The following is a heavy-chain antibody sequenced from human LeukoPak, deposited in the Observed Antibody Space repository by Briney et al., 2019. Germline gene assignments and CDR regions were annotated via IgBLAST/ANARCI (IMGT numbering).Heavy chain of an antibody. CDR3: AKDLGAIAAAGGYFDY. J-gene: IGHJ4*02. Sequence: PGGSLRLSCAASGFTFSSYGMHWVRQAPGKGLEWVAVISYDGSNKYYADSVKGRFTISRDNSKNTLYLQMNSLRAEDTAVYYCAKDLGAIAAAGGYFDYWGQGTLVTVSS. CDR1: GFTFSSYG. V-gene: IGHV3-30*18. D-gene: IGHD6-13*01. CDR2: ISYDGSNK.